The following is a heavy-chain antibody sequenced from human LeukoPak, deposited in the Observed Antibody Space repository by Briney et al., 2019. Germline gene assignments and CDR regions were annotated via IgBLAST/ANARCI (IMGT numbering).Heavy chain of an antibody. V-gene: IGHV4-4*02. D-gene: IGHD2-2*01. CDR2: IYHSGST. CDR1: GGSISSSNW. Sequence: SETLSLTCAVSGGSISSSNWWSWVRQPPGKGLEWIGEIYHSGSTNYNPSLKSRVTISVDKSKNQFSLKLSSVTAADTAVYYCARDLGPAAKGFDYWGQGTPVTVSS. J-gene: IGHJ4*02. CDR3: ARDLGPAAKGFDY.